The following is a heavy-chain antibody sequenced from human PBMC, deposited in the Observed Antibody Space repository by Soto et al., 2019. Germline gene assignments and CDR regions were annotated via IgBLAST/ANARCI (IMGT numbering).Heavy chain of an antibody. CDR3: AKDLGYCSGGSCYIGPFDY. CDR2: ISYDGSNK. Sequence: ESGGGVVQPGRSLRLSCAASGFTFSSYGMHWVRQAPGKGLEWVAVISYDGSNKYYADSVKGRFTISRDNSKNTLYLQMNSLRAEDTAVYYCAKDLGYCSGGSCYIGPFDYWGQGTLVTVSS. CDR1: GFTFSSYG. V-gene: IGHV3-30*18. J-gene: IGHJ4*02. D-gene: IGHD2-15*01.